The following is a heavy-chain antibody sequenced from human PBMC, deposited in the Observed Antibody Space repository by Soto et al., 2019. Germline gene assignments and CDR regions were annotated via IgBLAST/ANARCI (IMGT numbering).Heavy chain of an antibody. D-gene: IGHD2-2*01. V-gene: IGHV4-39*01. J-gene: IGHJ5*02. Sequence: PSETLSLTCTVSGGSISSSSYYWGWIRQPPGKGLEWIGSIYYSGSTYYNPSLKSRVTISVDTSKNQFSLKLSSVTAADTAVYNCARHSRASSTSCYPKESCPAGLGFNWFDPWGQGTLVTGSS. CDR1: GGSISSSSYY. CDR2: IYYSGST. CDR3: ARHSRASSTSCYPKESCPAGLGFNWFDP.